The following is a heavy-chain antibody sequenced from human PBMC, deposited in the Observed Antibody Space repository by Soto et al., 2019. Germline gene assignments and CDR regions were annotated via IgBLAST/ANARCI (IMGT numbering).Heavy chain of an antibody. V-gene: IGHV5-51*01. CDR3: ARHLGAVAGTGASNI. J-gene: IGHJ3*02. CDR2: IYPGDSDT. Sequence: GDSLRISCKGSGYSFTSDLIGWVRQMPGKGLEWMGIIYPGDSDTRYSPSFQGQVTISADKSISTAYLQWSSLKASDTAMYYCARHLGAVAGTGASNIWGQGTMVTVSS. D-gene: IGHD6-19*01. CDR1: GYSFTSDL.